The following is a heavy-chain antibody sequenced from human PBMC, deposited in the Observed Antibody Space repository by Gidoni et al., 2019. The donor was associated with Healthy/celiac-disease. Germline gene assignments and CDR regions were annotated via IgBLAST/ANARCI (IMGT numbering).Heavy chain of an antibody. CDR3: ARDFVDTAMVTGPYYFDY. V-gene: IGHV3-21*01. CDR1: GFTFRRSG. Sequence: EVQLVESGGGLVKPGGSLRLSCAASGFTFRRSGRNWVRQAPGKGLEWVSYISSSSSYIYYADSVKGRFTISKDNTKNSLYLQMNSLSAEDTAVYYCARDFVDTAMVTGPYYFDYWGQEPWSPSPQ. D-gene: IGHD5-18*01. J-gene: IGHJ4*01. CDR2: ISSSSSYI.